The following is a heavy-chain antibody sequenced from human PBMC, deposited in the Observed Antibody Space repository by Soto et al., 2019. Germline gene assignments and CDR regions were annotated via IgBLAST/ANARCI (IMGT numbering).Heavy chain of an antibody. J-gene: IGHJ4*02. D-gene: IGHD3-16*01. CDR1: GYTFTSYG. CDR2: ISAYNGNT. V-gene: IGHV1-18*01. Sequence: QVQLVQSGAEVKKPGASVKVSCKASGYTFTSYGISWVRQDPGQGLEWMGWISAYNGNTNYAQKLQGRVTMTKDTSTSSAYMELRSLRSDDTAVYYCERVGTVLSYDYIWGTLPHGDYWGQGTLVTVSS. CDR3: ERVGTVLSYDYIWGTLPHGDY.